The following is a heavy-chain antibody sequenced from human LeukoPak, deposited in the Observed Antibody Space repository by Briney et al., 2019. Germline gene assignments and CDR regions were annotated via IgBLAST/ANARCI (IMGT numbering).Heavy chain of an antibody. Sequence: PSETLSLTCTVSGGSISSYYWSWIRQPAGKGLEWIGRIYTSGSTNYNPSLKSRVTISVDTSKNQFSLKLSSVTAADTAVYYCARKVSSSLFTNYYFDYWGQGTLVTVSS. CDR3: ARKVSSSLFTNYYFDY. CDR1: GGSISSYY. J-gene: IGHJ4*02. CDR2: IYTSGST. V-gene: IGHV4-4*07. D-gene: IGHD6-13*01.